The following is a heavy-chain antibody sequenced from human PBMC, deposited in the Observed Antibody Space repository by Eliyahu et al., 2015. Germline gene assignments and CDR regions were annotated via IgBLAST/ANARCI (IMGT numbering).Heavy chain of an antibody. D-gene: IGHD6-19*01. CDR3: AIEGGSSGPRWFDP. J-gene: IGHJ5*02. CDR1: GXTFRSYS. Sequence: QVQLVQSGAEVKKPGSSVKVSCKASGXTFRSYSSCVVRQGPGEGRLWMGGGNPFFGTANYAQKFQGRVTIAADESTSTAYMELSSLRSEDTAVYYCAIEGGSSGPRWFDPWGQGTQVTVSS. CDR2: GNPFFGTA. V-gene: IGHV1-69*01.